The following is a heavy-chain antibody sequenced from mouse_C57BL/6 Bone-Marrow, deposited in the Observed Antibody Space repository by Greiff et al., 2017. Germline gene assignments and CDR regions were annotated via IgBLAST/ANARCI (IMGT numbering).Heavy chain of an antibody. CDR3: ASRIYYDYEGFAY. CDR2: IHPNSGST. J-gene: IGHJ3*01. D-gene: IGHD2-4*01. CDR1: GYTFTSYW. Sequence: QVQLKQPGAELVKPGASVKLSCKASGYTFTSYWMHWVKQRPGPGLEWIGMIHPNSGSTNYNEKFKSKATLTVDKSSSTAYMQLSSLTSEDSAVYYCASRIYYDYEGFAYWGQGTLVTVSA. V-gene: IGHV1-64*01.